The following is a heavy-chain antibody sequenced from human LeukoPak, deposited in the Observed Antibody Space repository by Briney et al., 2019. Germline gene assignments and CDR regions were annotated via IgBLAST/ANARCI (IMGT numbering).Heavy chain of an antibody. D-gene: IGHD4-17*01. J-gene: IGHJ4*02. CDR1: SYSISSGSY. CDR2: IFHSGNS. Sequence: SETLSLTCAVSSYSISSGSYWGWIRQSPGKGLEWVGSIFHSGNSYYNPSLKSRLTMSVDTSKNQFSLKLTSVTAADTALYYCARVTYVDDMLYQYFDSWGQGILVTVSS. V-gene: IGHV4-38-2*01. CDR3: ARVTYVDDMLYQYFDS.